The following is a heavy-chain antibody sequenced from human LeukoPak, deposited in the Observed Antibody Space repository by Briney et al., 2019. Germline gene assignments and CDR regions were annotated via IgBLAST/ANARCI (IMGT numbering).Heavy chain of an antibody. V-gene: IGHV3-23*01. CDR1: GFTFKTYA. Sequence: PGGSLRLSCAASGFTFKTYAMNWVRQVPGKGPEWVSSMSGSGSSTDYADSVKGRFTISRDNSKNTLYLQMNSLRAEDTAVYYCARDQYYGSGSYGYYFDYWGQGTLVTVSS. CDR3: ARDQYYGSGSYGYYFDY. CDR2: MSGSGSST. J-gene: IGHJ4*02. D-gene: IGHD3-10*01.